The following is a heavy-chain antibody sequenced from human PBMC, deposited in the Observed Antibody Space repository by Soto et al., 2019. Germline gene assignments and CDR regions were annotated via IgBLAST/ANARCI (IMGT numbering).Heavy chain of an antibody. J-gene: IGHJ3*02. V-gene: IGHV1-2*02. CDR3: ARGWGVGVAGSAAFDM. D-gene: IGHD6-19*01. CDR2: INPATGAA. Sequence: QLHLVQSGAVVKKPGASVTVSCSASGYPVTAYYMHWVRQAPGRGIEWMGGINPATGAAKYTQTFPGRVSMTWDTSTSTVFMELSGLTSEDTAVFYCARGWGVGVAGSAAFDMWGQGTLVTVSS. CDR1: GYPVTAYY.